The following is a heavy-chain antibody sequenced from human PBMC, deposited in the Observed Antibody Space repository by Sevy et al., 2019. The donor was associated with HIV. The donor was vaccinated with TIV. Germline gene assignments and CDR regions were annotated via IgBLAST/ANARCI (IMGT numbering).Heavy chain of an antibody. D-gene: IGHD3-22*01. V-gene: IGHV1-69*04. CDR3: ARTYYYDSSGYPPYYFDY. Sequence: ASVKVSCKASGGTFSSYAISWVRQAPGQGLEWMGRIIPILGIANYAQKFQGRVTIIADKSTSTAYMELSSLRSEDTAVYYCARTYYYDSSGYPPYYFDYWGQGTLATVSS. CDR2: IIPILGIA. J-gene: IGHJ4*02. CDR1: GGTFSSYA.